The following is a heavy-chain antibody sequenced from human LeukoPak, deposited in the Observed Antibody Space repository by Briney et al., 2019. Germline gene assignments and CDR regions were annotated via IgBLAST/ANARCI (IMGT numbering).Heavy chain of an antibody. Sequence: GASVKVSCKVSGYTLTELSMHWVRQAPGKGLEWMGIINPSGGSTTYAQKFQGRVTMTRDTSTSTVYMELSSLRSEDTAVYYCARGGIFDYWGQGTLVNVSS. CDR1: GYTLTELS. D-gene: IGHD3-10*01. CDR3: ARGGIFDY. CDR2: INPSGGST. V-gene: IGHV1-46*01. J-gene: IGHJ4*02.